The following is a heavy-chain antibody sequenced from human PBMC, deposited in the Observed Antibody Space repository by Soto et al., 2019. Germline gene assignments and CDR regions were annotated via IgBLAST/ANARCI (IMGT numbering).Heavy chain of an antibody. Sequence: SETLSLTCTVSGGSISSADYYWSWIRQPPGKGLEWIGYIYSSGSTNYNPSLKSRVTMSVDTSKNQFSLKLSSVTAADTAVYYCATLPPRIVVTLLPIPSWGQGIQVTVSS. CDR2: IYSSGST. J-gene: IGHJ5*02. CDR3: ATLPPRIVVTLLPIPS. CDR1: GGSISSADYY. V-gene: IGHV4-61*08. D-gene: IGHD2-21*01.